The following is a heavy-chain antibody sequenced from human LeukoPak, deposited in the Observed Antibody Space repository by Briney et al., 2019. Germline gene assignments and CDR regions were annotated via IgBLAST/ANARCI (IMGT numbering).Heavy chain of an antibody. CDR1: GFTFTSYE. CDR2: ISYDGSNK. Sequence: PGGSLRLSCAASGFTFTSYEMNWVRQAPGKGLEWVAVISYDGSNKYYADSEKGRFTISRDNSKNTLYLQMNSLRAEDTAVYYCARVFARIAVAGGFDYWGQGTLVTVSS. D-gene: IGHD6-19*01. J-gene: IGHJ4*02. V-gene: IGHV3-30*04. CDR3: ARVFARIAVAGGFDY.